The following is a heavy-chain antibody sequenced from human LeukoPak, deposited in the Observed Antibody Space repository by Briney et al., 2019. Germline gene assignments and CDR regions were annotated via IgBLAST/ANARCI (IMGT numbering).Heavy chain of an antibody. D-gene: IGHD6-19*01. Sequence: GGSLRLSCVVSGFTFSSYAMHWVRQAPGKGLEYVSAFSSNGGSTYYANSVKGRFTISRDNSKNTLYLQMGSLRVEDMAVYYCARASSGWYGYWGQGTLVTVSS. CDR2: FSSNGGST. CDR3: ARASSGWYGY. CDR1: GFTFSSYA. V-gene: IGHV3-64*01. J-gene: IGHJ4*02.